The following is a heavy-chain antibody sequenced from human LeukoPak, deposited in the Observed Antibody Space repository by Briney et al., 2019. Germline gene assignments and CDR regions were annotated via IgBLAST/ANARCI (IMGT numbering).Heavy chain of an antibody. CDR3: AREGLVKGINAFDI. V-gene: IGHV1-18*01. CDR1: GYTFTSYG. D-gene: IGHD6-19*01. CDR2: ISAYNGNA. J-gene: IGHJ3*02. Sequence: ASVKVSCKASGYTFTSYGISWVRQAPGQGLEWMGWISAYNGNANYAQKLRGRVTMTTDTSTSTAYMELRSLRSDDTAVYYCAREGLVKGINAFDIWGQGTMVTVSS.